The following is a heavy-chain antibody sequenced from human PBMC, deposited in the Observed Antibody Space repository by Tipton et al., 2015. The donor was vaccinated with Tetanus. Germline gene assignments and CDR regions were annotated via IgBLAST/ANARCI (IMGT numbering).Heavy chain of an antibody. CDR1: GFSLETFG. V-gene: IGHV3-48*01. D-gene: IGHD1-1*01. CDR2: FSSDGRST. Sequence: SLRLSCVASGFSLETFGINWVRQAPGKGLEWIAYFSSDGRSTFYADSVKGRFTISRDNSKNTVYLQMNSLRVEDTAVYYCARWGVLGLQHYLDYWGQGTLVTVSS. CDR3: ARWGVLGLQHYLDY. J-gene: IGHJ4*02.